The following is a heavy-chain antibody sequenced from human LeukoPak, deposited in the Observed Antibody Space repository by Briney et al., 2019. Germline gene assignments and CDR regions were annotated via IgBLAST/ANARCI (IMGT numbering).Heavy chain of an antibody. J-gene: IGHJ4*02. D-gene: IGHD6-13*01. CDR1: GFTFSNYV. CDR2: IINSGDRT. V-gene: IGHV3-23*01. Sequence: GGSLRLSCAASGFTFSNYVMSWVRQAPGKGLEWVSGIINSGDRTYYADSVKGRFTISRDNSKNTLYLQMNSLRAEDTAVYYCAIATPSSSWSPFDYWGQGTLVTVSS. CDR3: AIATPSSSWSPFDY.